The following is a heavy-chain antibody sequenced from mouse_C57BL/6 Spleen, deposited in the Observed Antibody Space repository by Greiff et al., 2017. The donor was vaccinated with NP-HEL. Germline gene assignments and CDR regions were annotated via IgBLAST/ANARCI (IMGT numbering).Heavy chain of an antibody. J-gene: IGHJ3*01. CDR1: GYTFTDYY. Sequence: VQLQQSGAELVRPGASVKLSCKASGYTFTDYYINWVKQRPGQGLEWIARIYPGSGNTYYNEKFKGKATLTAEKSSSTAYMQLSSLTSEDSAVYFGARGEDYFAYWGQGTLVTVSA. CDR2: IYPGSGNT. D-gene: IGHD1-1*02. V-gene: IGHV1-76*01. CDR3: ARGEDYFAY.